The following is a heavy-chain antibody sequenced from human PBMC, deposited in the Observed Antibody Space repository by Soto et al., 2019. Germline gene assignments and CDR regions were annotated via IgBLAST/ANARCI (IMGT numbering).Heavy chain of an antibody. D-gene: IGHD1-1*01. CDR3: ARSLSWKFDL. Sequence: QVQLQESGPGLVKPSQTLSLTCTVSGDSIISGGYYWSWIRQHPGKGLEWIGYIHSSGITYYNPSLMSRLTLSVDTSKSQFSLNLSSMTAADAAVYYGARSLSWKFDLWGRGTLVTVPS. V-gene: IGHV4-31*03. CDR1: GDSIISGGYY. J-gene: IGHJ2*01. CDR2: IHSSGIT.